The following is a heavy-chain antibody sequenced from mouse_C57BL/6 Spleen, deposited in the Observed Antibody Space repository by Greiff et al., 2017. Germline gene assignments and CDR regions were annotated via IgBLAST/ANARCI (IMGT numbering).Heavy chain of an antibody. CDR1: GYTFTDYE. CDR3: TRARYYAMDY. Sequence: VKLMESGAELVRPGASVTLSCKASGYTFTDYEMHWVKQTPVHGLEWIGAIDPETGGTAYNQKFKGKAILTADKSSSTAYMELRSLTSEDSAVYYCTRARYYAMDYWGQGTSVTVSS. V-gene: IGHV1-15*01. CDR2: IDPETGGT. J-gene: IGHJ4*01.